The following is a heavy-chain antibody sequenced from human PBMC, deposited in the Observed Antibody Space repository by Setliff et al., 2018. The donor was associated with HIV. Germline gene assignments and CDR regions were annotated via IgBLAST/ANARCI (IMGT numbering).Heavy chain of an antibody. CDR1: GGSFSAYY. CDR3: ARRPDGSDI. V-gene: IGHV4-34*01. J-gene: IGHJ3*02. Sequence: LSLTCAVYGGSFSAYYWSWIRQPPGKGLEWIGEINHSGSTSYNPSLKSRVTISLDTSKNQFSLNLVSVTATDTAVYYCARRPDGSDIWGQGTVVTVSS. CDR2: INHSGST.